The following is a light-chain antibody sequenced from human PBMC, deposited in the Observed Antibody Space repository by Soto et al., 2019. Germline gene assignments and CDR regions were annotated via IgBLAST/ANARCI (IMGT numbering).Light chain of an antibody. CDR3: QQSYSSPPA. CDR2: AAS. CDR1: QSINSY. V-gene: IGKV1-39*01. J-gene: IGKJ2*01. Sequence: DIQMTQSPSSLSASVGDRVTITCQASQSINSYLIWYQQKPGKAPKLLISAASNLQSGVPSRFSGSGSGTDFTLTISSLRPEDFATYYCQQSYSSPPAFAQGTKLEIK.